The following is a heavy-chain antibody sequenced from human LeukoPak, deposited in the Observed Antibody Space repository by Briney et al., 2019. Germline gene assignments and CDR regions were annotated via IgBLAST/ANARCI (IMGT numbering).Heavy chain of an antibody. D-gene: IGHD4-17*01. Sequence: GGSLRLSCAASGFTFSSYAMHWVRQAPGKGREWVAVISYDGSNKYYADSVKGRFTISRDNSKNTLYLQMNSLRAEDTAVYYCARDKVNDYGDYGGIWFDPWGQGTLVTVSS. CDR1: GFTFSSYA. CDR2: ISYDGSNK. V-gene: IGHV3-30*04. CDR3: ARDKVNDYGDYGGIWFDP. J-gene: IGHJ5*02.